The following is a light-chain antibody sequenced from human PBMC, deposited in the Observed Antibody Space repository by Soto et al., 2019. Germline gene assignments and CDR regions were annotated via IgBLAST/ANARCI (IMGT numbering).Light chain of an antibody. CDR2: GAS. Sequence: EIVLTQSPGTLSLSPGERATLSCRASQSASNNYLTWYQQKPGQAPRLLIYGASNRATGIPDRFSGSGSGTDFTLTISRLEPEDFAVYYCHQYGSSPYTFGQGTKLEIK. J-gene: IGKJ2*01. V-gene: IGKV3-20*01. CDR1: QSASNNY. CDR3: HQYGSSPYT.